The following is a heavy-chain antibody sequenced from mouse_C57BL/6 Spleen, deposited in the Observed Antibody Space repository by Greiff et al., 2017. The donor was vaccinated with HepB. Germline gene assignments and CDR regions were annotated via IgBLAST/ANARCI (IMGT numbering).Heavy chain of an antibody. Sequence: QVHVKQSGAELVKPGASVKMSCKASGYTFTSYWITWVKQRPGQGLEWIGDIYPGSGSTNYNEKFKSKATLTVDTSSSTAYMQLSSLTSEDSAVYYCAKTTVVATDYWGKGTTLTVSS. CDR1: GYTFTSYW. D-gene: IGHD1-1*01. J-gene: IGHJ2*01. CDR3: AKTTVVATDY. CDR2: IYPGSGST. V-gene: IGHV1-55*01.